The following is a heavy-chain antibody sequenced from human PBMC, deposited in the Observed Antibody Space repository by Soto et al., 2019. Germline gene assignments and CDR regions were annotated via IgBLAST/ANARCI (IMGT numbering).Heavy chain of an antibody. D-gene: IGHD3-22*01. J-gene: IGHJ4*02. CDR3: ARLIYDSRLNYLYFDS. V-gene: IGHV4-4*02. Sequence: SETLSLTCDVSGVSISSGNWWSWVRQPPGKELEWIGEVYRDGSANYHPSLERRVTISVDTSKNQFSLRLSSVTAADTAIYYCARLIYDSRLNYLYFDSWGQGMLVTVSS. CDR1: GVSISSGNW. CDR2: VYRDGSA.